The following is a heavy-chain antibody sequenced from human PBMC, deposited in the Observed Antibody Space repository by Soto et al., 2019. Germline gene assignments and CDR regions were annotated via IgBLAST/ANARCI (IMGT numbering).Heavy chain of an antibody. V-gene: IGHV1-46*01. CDR1: GYTFTSYY. CDR3: ARSQKRIVVVPAAIDY. D-gene: IGHD2-2*01. CDR2: INPSGGST. J-gene: IGHJ4*02. Sequence: VASVKVSCKASGYTFTSYYMHWVRQAPGQGLEWMGIINPSGGSTSYAQKFQGRVTMTRDTSTSTVYMELSSLRSEDTAVYYCARSQKRIVVVPAAIDYWGQGTLVTVSS.